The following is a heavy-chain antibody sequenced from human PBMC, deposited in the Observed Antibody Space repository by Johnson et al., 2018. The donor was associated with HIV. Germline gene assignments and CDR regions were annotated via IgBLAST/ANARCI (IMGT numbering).Heavy chain of an antibody. CDR3: GRDDGFDI. J-gene: IGHJ3*02. Sequence: QVQLVESGGGVVQPGRSLRLSCAASGFTFSSHAMHWVRQAPGKGLEWVTFISNDGSNKYYADSVRGRFTISRDNSKNTLYLQMNSRRAEDTAVYYCGRDDGFDIWGQGTMVTVSS. CDR1: GFTFSSHA. CDR2: ISNDGSNK. V-gene: IGHV3-30*04.